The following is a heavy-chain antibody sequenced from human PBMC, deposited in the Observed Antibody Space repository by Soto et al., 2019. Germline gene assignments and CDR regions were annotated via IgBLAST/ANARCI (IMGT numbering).Heavy chain of an antibody. CDR2: INPSGGST. D-gene: IGHD4-4*01. V-gene: IGHV1-46*01. CDR1: GYTFSTYY. Sequence: QVQLVQSGAEVKKPGASVKVSCKASGYTFSTYYMHWVRQAPGQGYEWLGIINPSGGSTTYAQKYQGRVTMTRDTSTTTGYMELSSLRSEDTAVYYCARYDYNGYYFDYWGQGTLVTVSS. J-gene: IGHJ4*02. CDR3: ARYDYNGYYFDY.